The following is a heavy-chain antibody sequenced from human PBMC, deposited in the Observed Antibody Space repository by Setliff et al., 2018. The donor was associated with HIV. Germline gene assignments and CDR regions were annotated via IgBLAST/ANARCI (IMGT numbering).Heavy chain of an antibody. CDR2: IYISGTT. V-gene: IGHV4-4*08. Sequence: PSETLSLTCTVSGGSINNYFWSWVRQAPGKGLEWLGYIYISGTTNYNPSLKGRVTMFLDTSENQFSLKLTSVTAADTAVYYCARRSIVGSTRGYYYYALDVWGQGTTVTVSS. J-gene: IGHJ6*02. CDR3: ARRSIVGSTRGYYYYALDV. CDR1: GGSINNYF. D-gene: IGHD1-26*01.